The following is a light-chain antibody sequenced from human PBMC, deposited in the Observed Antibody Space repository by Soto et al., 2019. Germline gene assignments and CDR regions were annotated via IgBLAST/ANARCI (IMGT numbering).Light chain of an antibody. CDR1: QSVSSD. CDR2: GAS. J-gene: IGKJ1*01. V-gene: IGKV3-15*01. CDR3: QQSYSIPWT. Sequence: ETVMTQSPATLSVSPGERATLSCRASQSVSSDLAWYQQKPGQAPRLLIFGASTRATNIPARFTGSRSGTEFTLTISSLQSEDFATYYCQQSYSIPWTFGQGTKVEIK.